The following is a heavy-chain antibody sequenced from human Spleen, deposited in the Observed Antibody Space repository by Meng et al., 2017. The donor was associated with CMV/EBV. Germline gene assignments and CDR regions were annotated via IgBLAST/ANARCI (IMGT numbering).Heavy chain of an antibody. CDR2: IGATAGGT. CDR1: GLTFSSYG. V-gene: IGHV3-23*01. Sequence: GESLKISCAASGLTFSSYGMSWVRQAPGKGLEWVSSIGATAGGTYYADSVKGRFAISRDNAKNTLYLQMNSLRAEDTAVYYCAKAGSSWFNYGMDVWGQGTTVTVSS. CDR3: AKAGSSWFNYGMDV. D-gene: IGHD6-13*01. J-gene: IGHJ6*02.